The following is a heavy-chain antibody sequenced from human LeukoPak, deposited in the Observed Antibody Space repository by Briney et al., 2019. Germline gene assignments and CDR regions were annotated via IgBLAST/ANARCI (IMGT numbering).Heavy chain of an antibody. D-gene: IGHD2-21*02. CDR2: INPDGRGT. V-gene: IGHV3-7*01. Sequence: PGGGLRLSCVVSGFTFNRCWMNWVRQAPGKGLEGVAHINPDGRGTYYVDSVKGRFTISRDNAQSSMYLQMNSLKVEDTAVYYCTSWGDTTAEYCQRWGQGTLVSVSS. CDR3: TSWGDTTAEYCQR. J-gene: IGHJ1*01. CDR1: GFTFNRCW.